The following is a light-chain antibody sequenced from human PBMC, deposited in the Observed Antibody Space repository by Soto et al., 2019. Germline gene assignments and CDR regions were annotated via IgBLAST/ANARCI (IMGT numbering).Light chain of an antibody. CDR1: KSVSSK. J-gene: IGKJ5*01. Sequence: EIVLTQSPATLSVSTGERATLSCRASKSVSSKLAWYQQKPGQAPRLLIHRASTRATGVPARFSGSGSGTEFTLTISSLQSEDFAVYYCQQYNDWPPITFGQGTRLDIK. CDR3: QQYNDWPPIT. V-gene: IGKV3-15*01. CDR2: RAS.